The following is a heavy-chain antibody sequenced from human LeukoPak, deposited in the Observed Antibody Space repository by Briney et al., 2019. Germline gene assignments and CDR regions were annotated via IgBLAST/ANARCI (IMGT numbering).Heavy chain of an antibody. CDR3: ARVSTAVSLAIDY. V-gene: IGHV3-21*06. D-gene: IGHD6-13*01. CDR2: ISSSSKYM. J-gene: IGHJ4*02. CDR1: GFNFSDYN. Sequence: NPGGSLRLSCAASGFNFSDYNMNWVRQAPGKGLEWVSVISSSSKYMYYADSVKGRFTISRDNAKNSLYLQMNSLRAEDTAVYYCARVSTAVSLAIDYWGQGTLVTVST.